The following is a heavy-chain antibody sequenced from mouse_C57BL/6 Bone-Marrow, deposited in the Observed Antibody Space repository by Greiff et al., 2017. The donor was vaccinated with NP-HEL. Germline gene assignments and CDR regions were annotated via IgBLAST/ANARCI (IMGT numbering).Heavy chain of an antibody. V-gene: IGHV5-6*01. Sequence: VQLQQSGGDLVKPGGSLKLSCAASGFTFSSYGMSWVRQTPDKRLEWVATISSGGSYTYYPDSVKGRFTISRDNAKNTLYLQMSSLKSEDTAMYYCARHRGYYGNFDYWGQGTTLTVSS. CDR1: GFTFSSYG. CDR2: ISSGGSYT. CDR3: ARHRGYYGNFDY. D-gene: IGHD2-1*01. J-gene: IGHJ2*01.